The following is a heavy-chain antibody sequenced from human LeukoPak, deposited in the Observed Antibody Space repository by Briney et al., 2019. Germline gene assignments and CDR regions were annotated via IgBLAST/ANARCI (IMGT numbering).Heavy chain of an antibody. CDR2: ISSSSNII. V-gene: IGHV3-48*02. CDR1: GFTFINYF. CDR3: AREGFYGSGRGADFDY. J-gene: IGHJ4*02. D-gene: IGHD3-10*01. Sequence: PGRSLRLSFPADGFTFINYFMNCVRQAPGKGLEWVSYISSSSNIIYYADSVKGRFIISRDNAKNSLFLQMNSLRDEDTAVYYCAREGFYGSGRGADFDYWGQGTLVTVSS.